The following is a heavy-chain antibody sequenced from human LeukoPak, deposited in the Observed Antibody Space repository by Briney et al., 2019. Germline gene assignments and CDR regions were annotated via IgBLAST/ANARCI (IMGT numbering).Heavy chain of an antibody. CDR1: GYTFIDYY. J-gene: IGHJ4*02. V-gene: IGHV1-2*06. CDR3: ARVGSAIAGTDFDY. CDR2: INPSSGGT. D-gene: IGHD6-13*01. Sequence: ASVKVSCKASGYTFIDYYIHWVRQAPGQGLEWMGRINPSSGGTNYAQKFQGRVTMTRDTSISTAYMELSRLRSDDTAVYYCARVGSAIAGTDFDYWGQGTLVTVSS.